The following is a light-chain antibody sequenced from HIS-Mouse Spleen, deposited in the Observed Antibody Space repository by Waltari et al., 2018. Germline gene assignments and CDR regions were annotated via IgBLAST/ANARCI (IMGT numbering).Light chain of an antibody. V-gene: IGLV2-23*01. Sequence: QSALTQPASVSGSPGQSITISCTGTSSDVGSYNLVSWYQQHPGKAPKPRIYEGSKRPSGVSNRFSGSKSGNTASLTISRLQAEDEADYYCCSYAGSSTWVFGGGTKLTVL. J-gene: IGLJ3*02. CDR1: SSDVGSYNL. CDR3: CSYAGSSTWV. CDR2: EGS.